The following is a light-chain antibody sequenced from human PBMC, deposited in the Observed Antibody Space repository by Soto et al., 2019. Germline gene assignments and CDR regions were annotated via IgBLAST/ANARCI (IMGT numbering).Light chain of an antibody. V-gene: IGKV3-15*01. CDR2: GAS. J-gene: IGKJ1*01. Sequence: EIVMTQSPAILSVSPGERPTLSCRASQSVSSNLAWYQQKPGQAPRLLIYGASTRATGIPARFSGSGSGTEFTLTISSLQSEDFAVYYCQQYNNWRTFGQGTKV. CDR1: QSVSSN. CDR3: QQYNNWRT.